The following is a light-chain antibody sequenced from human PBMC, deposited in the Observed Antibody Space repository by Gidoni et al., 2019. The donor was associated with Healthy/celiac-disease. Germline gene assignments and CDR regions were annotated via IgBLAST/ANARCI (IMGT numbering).Light chain of an antibody. CDR2: AAS. J-gene: IGKJ3*01. CDR3: QQANSFPFT. CDR1: QGISSW. Sequence: DIQMTQSPSSVSASVGDRVTITCRASQGISSWLDWYQQKPGKAPKLLIYAASSLQSGVPSRFSGSGSGTDFTITISSLQPEDFATYYCQQANSFPFTFGPGTKVDIK. V-gene: IGKV1-12*01.